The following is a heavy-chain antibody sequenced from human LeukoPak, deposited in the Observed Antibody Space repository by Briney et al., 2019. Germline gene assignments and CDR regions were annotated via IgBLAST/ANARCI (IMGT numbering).Heavy chain of an antibody. Sequence: GGSLRLSCAASGFSFSSYSMNWVRQAPGKGLEWVSSISSSSSYIYYADSMKGRFTISRDNAKSSLYLQMNSLRAEDTAMYYCARAPSGPRPGNWLDPWGQGTLVTVSS. V-gene: IGHV3-21*01. CDR1: GFSFSSYS. CDR3: ARAPSGPRPGNWLDP. CDR2: ISSSSSYI. J-gene: IGHJ5*02. D-gene: IGHD5-12*01.